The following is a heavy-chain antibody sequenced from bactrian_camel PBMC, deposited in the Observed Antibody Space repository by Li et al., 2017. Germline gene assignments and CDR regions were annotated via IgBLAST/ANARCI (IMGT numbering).Heavy chain of an antibody. J-gene: IGHJ4*01. V-gene: IGHV3S6*01. CDR1: GYLWKTYC. CDR3: AANWYGGSASKLRHLYQD. D-gene: IGHD6*01. CDR2: IDHNGNT. Sequence: HVQLVESGGGSVKAGGSLRLSCQRSGYLWKTYCMAWFRQRPGESREGVGAIDHNGNTRYAESVKGRFTVSRDNAENTLSLQMNSLEVEDTAMYYCAANWYGGSASKLRHLYQDWGQGTQVTVS.